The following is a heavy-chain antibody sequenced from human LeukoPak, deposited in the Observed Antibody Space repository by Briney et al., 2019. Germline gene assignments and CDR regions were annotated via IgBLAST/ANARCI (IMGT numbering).Heavy chain of an antibody. CDR2: ISYDGSNK. CDR1: GFIFTNYG. Sequence: LAGGSLRLSCAASGFIFTNYGMHWVRQAPGKGLEWVAVISYDGSNKYYVDSVKGRFTISRDNSKNTLSLQMNSLRAEDTAVYYCARMVRGVGGAFDIWGQGTMVTVSS. D-gene: IGHD3-10*01. CDR3: ARMVRGVGGAFDI. V-gene: IGHV3-30*03. J-gene: IGHJ3*02.